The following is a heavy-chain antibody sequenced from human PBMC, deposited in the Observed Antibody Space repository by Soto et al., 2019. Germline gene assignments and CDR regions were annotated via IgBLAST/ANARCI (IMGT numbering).Heavy chain of an antibody. V-gene: IGHV3-30-3*01. D-gene: IGHD1-26*01. J-gene: IGHJ4*02. CDR1: GFTFSSYV. Sequence: GGSLRLSCAASGFTFSSYVMHWVRQAPGKGLEWVALIFSDGSNKYSADSVKGRFTISRDNSKNTLDLQMNSLRAEDTAVYYCARDGIVGATRGYYFDYWGQGTLVTVYS. CDR2: IFSDGSNK. CDR3: ARDGIVGATRGYYFDY.